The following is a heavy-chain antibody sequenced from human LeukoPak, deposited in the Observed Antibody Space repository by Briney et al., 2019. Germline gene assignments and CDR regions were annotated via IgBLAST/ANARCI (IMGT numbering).Heavy chain of an antibody. V-gene: IGHV3-23*01. CDR2: ISGSGGST. J-gene: IGHJ5*02. D-gene: IGHD6-6*01. CDR3: AKDGRPSSIAAWDSGFDP. Sequence: GGSLRLSCAASGFTFSSYAMSWVRQAPGKGLEWVSAISGSGGSTYYADSVKGRFTISRDNSKNTLYLQMNSLRAEDTAVYYCAKDGRPSSIAAWDSGFDPWGQGTLVTVSS. CDR1: GFTFSSYA.